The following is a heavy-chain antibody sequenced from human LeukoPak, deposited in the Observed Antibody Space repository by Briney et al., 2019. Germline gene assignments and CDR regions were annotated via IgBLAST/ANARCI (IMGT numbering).Heavy chain of an antibody. V-gene: IGHV3-21*01. D-gene: IGHD2-2*01. Sequence: GGSLRLSCAASGFTFSSYSMNWVRQAPGKGLEWVSSISSSSSYIYYADSVKGRFTISRDNAKNSLYLQMNSLRAEDTAVYYCARCSSTSCYGSAFDIWGQGTMVTVSS. CDR1: GFTFSSYS. CDR2: ISSSSSYI. J-gene: IGHJ3*02. CDR3: ARCSSTSCYGSAFDI.